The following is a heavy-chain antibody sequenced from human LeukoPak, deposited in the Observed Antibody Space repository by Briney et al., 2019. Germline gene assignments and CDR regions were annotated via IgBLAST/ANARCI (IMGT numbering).Heavy chain of an antibody. CDR1: GFTFSNYR. D-gene: IGHD5-24*01. Sequence: GGSLRLSCAASGFTFSNYRANWVRQSPGKGLEWVSSIGSSSSYIYYADSVKGRFTISRDNAKNSLYLQMNSLRAEDTAVYYCARDMAADAFDIWGQGTMVTVSS. CDR2: IGSSSSYI. V-gene: IGHV3-21*01. J-gene: IGHJ3*02. CDR3: ARDMAADAFDI.